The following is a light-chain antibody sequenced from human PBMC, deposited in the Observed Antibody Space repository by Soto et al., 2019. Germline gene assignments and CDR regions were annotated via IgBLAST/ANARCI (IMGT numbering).Light chain of an antibody. CDR1: QSVSSN. Sequence: EIVMTQSPATLSVSPGERATLSCRASQSVSSNLAWYQQKPGQAPRLLIYGASTRATGIPARFSGSGSGTEFTLTISSLXXXXXXXYYCQQYNNWPQTFGQGTKVEXK. CDR3: QQYNNWPQT. J-gene: IGKJ1*01. CDR2: GAS. V-gene: IGKV3-15*01.